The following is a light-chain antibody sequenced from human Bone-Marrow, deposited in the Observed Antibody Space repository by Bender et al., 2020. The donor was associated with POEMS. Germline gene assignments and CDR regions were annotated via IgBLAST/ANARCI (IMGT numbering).Light chain of an antibody. CDR1: TSNIGGNY. Sequence: QSVLTQAPSASGTPGQRVTISCSGSTSNIGGNYVLWYQHLPGTAPKLLIYKNDQRPSGVSDRFSGSKSGTSASLAISGLRSDDEGDYYCAAWDDNLDGRIFGAGTKLTVL. V-gene: IGLV1-47*01. CDR2: KND. CDR3: AAWDDNLDGRI. J-gene: IGLJ2*01.